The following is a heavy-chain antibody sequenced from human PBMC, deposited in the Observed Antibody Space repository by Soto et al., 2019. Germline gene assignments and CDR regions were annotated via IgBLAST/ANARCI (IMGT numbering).Heavy chain of an antibody. Sequence: QVQLVQSGGEVKKPGASVKVSCKASGYTFTNYGIIWVRQAPGQCLEWMGWINVYNGNTKYAQKVQGRVTMTTDTSTSTAYMELRSLRSDDTAWYYCARGVGSGSYYNQYNWFDPWGQGTLVTVSS. D-gene: IGHD3-10*01. CDR2: INVYNGNT. J-gene: IGHJ5*02. CDR3: ARGVGSGSYYNQYNWFDP. V-gene: IGHV1-18*01. CDR1: GYTFTNYG.